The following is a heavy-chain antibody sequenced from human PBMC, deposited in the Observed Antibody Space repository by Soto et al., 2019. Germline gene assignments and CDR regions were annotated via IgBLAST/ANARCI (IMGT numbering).Heavy chain of an antibody. D-gene: IGHD4-17*01. J-gene: IGHJ2*01. CDR2: IIPIFGTA. V-gene: IGHV1-69*14. CDR1: GGTFSSYA. Sequence: QVQLVQSGAEVKKHGSSVKVSCKASGGTFSSYAINWVRQAPGQGLEWMGGIIPIFGTANYAQKFQGRVTITADKSTNTAYMELRSLRSEDTAVYYCASSPPPAVTMYSRYFDHWGRGTLVTVSS. CDR3: ASSPPPAVTMYSRYFDH.